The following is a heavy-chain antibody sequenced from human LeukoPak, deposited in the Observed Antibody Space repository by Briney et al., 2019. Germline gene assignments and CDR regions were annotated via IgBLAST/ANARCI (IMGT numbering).Heavy chain of an antibody. CDR2: IGDSGTTI. CDR1: GGSISSYY. D-gene: IGHD2-2*01. CDR3: AAQYCSSTSCSLDY. V-gene: IGHV3-11*01. J-gene: IGHJ4*02. Sequence: LSLTCTVSGGSISSYYWSWIRQAPGKGLEWVSYIGDSGTTIYYVDSVKGRFTISRDDAKNSLYLQMNSLRAEDTAVFYCAAQYCSSTSCSLDYWGQGTLVTVSS.